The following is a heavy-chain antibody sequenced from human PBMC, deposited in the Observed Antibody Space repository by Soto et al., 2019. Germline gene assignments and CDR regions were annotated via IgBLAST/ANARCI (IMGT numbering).Heavy chain of an antibody. Sequence: QVQLVQAGAEVKKPGASVKVSCKVSGYTLTELSRHWVRQAPGKGLEWMGGFDPEDGETIYVQKFQGRVTMTEDTSTDTAYMELSSLRSEDTAVYYCATVGYCSGGRCYSGVGYGYWGQGTLVTVSS. V-gene: IGHV1-24*01. D-gene: IGHD2-15*01. CDR3: ATVGYCSGGRCYSGVGYGY. CDR2: FDPEDGET. J-gene: IGHJ4*02. CDR1: GYTLTELS.